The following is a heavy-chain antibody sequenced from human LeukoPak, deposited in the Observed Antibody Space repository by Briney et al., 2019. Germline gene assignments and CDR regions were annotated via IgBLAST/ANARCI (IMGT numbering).Heavy chain of an antibody. J-gene: IGHJ4*02. CDR1: GYTFTGYY. V-gene: IGHV1-2*02. D-gene: IGHD5-12*01. CDR2: INPNSGGT. CDR3: AREDLGGYDSGFDY. Sequence: ASVKASCKASGYTFTGYYMHWVRQAPGQGLEWMGWINPNSGGTNYAQKFQGRVTMTRDTSISTAHMELSRLRSDDTAVYYCAREDLGGYDSGFDYWGQGTLVTVSS.